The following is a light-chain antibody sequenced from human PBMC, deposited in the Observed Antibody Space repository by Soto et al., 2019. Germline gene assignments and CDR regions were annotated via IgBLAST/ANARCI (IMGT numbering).Light chain of an antibody. V-gene: IGKV3-11*01. CDR2: DAS. CDR1: QSIRSY. CDR3: QQRRDWPRT. J-gene: IGKJ2*01. Sequence: EIVLTQSPATLSLSPGERATLSCRASQSIRSYLAWYQQKPGQAPRLLIYDASNRATGIPARFSGSGSGTDFTLTISSLEPDDFAVYYCQQRRDWPRTFGQGTKLEIK.